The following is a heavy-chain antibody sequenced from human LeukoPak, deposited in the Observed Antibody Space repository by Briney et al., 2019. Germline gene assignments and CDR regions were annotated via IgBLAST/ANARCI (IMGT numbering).Heavy chain of an antibody. J-gene: IGHJ6*03. V-gene: IGHV1-18*01. CDR3: ARERITIFGVVPLGYYYMDV. Sequence: ASVKVSCKASGYTLTSYGISWVRQAPGQGLEWMGWISAYNGNTNYAQKLRGRVTMTTDTSTSTAYMELRSLRSDDTAVYYCARERITIFGVVPLGYYYMDVWGKGTTVTVS. CDR1: GYTLTSYG. D-gene: IGHD3-3*01. CDR2: ISAYNGNT.